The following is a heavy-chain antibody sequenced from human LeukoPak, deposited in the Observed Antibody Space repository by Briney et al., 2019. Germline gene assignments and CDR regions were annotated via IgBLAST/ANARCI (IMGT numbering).Heavy chain of an antibody. D-gene: IGHD1-26*01. J-gene: IGHJ1*01. CDR1: EFTFNNYW. Sequence: GGSLRLSCAASEFTFNNYWMHWVRQAPGMGLEWVSTIYSDGNTYYPDSVKGRFTISRDGSKNTLYLQLNSLRTEDTAIYYCVREREGSNSEHWGQGTLVTVSS. CDR2: IYSDGNT. V-gene: IGHV3-53*01. CDR3: VREREGSNSEH.